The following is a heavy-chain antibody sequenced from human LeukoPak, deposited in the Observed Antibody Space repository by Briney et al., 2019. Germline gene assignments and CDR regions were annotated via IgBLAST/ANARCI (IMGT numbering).Heavy chain of an antibody. V-gene: IGHV1-2*02. D-gene: IGHD3-10*02. CDR2: MNPNVGGA. CDR3: ARGVFGESLES. J-gene: IGHJ4*02. Sequence: ASVKVSCKASGHTFTGYYVYWVRQTPGQGLEWMGWMNPNVGGANFPQKFQGRVTVTSDPAISAAYMELRRLRSDDTAVYYCARGVFGESLESWGQGTLVTVSS. CDR1: GHTFTGYY.